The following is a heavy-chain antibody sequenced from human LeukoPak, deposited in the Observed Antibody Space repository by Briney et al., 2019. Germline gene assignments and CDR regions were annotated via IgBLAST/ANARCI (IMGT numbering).Heavy chain of an antibody. D-gene: IGHD3-22*01. V-gene: IGHV3-33*01. CDR1: GFTFSSYG. CDR2: IWYDGSNK. CDR3: ARDSYDSSGYYYVTGFDY. Sequence: GALRLSCAASGFTFSSYGMHWVRQAPGKGLEWVAVIWYDGSNKYYADSVKGRFTISRDNSENTLYLQMNSLRAEDTAVYYCARDSYDSSGYYYVTGFDYWGQGTLVTVSS. J-gene: IGHJ4*02.